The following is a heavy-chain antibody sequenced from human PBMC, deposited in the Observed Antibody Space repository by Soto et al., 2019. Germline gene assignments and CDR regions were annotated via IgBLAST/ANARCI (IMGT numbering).Heavy chain of an antibody. Sequence: QVQLVQSGAEVKKPGASVKVSCKASGYTFTGYYMHWVRQAPGQGLEWMGWINPNSGGTNYAQKFQGWVTMTMDTSISTAYMELSRLRSDDTAVYYCATALVFSGSGSYYNGLGAFDIWGQGTMVTVSS. CDR2: INPNSGGT. J-gene: IGHJ3*02. V-gene: IGHV1-2*04. CDR1: GYTFTGYY. CDR3: ATALVFSGSGSYYNGLGAFDI. D-gene: IGHD3-10*01.